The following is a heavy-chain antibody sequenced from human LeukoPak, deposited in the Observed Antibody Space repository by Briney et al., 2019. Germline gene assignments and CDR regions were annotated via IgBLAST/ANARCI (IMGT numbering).Heavy chain of an antibody. CDR1: GFILSNYR. CDR2: ISSSGNSR. CDR3: ARVDTAMVRYYGMDV. V-gene: IGHV3-48*04. D-gene: IGHD5-18*01. J-gene: IGHJ6*02. Sequence: GGSLRLSCAASGFILSNYRINWVRQAPGKGLEWVSYISSSGNSREYADSVKGRFTISRDNARDSLHLQMNSLRAEDTAVYYCARVDTAMVRYYGMDVWGQGTTVTVSS.